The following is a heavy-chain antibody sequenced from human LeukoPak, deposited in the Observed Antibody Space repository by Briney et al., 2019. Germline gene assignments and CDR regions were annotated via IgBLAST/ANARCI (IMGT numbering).Heavy chain of an antibody. CDR2: IYYSGNT. V-gene: IGHV4-39*01. J-gene: IGHJ4*02. CDR3: ARQHYDYVWGSYRDLYYFDY. D-gene: IGHD3-16*02. Sequence: SETLSLTCTVSGGSISSSSYYWGWIRQPPGKGLEWIGSIYYSGNTYYNPPLKSRVTISVDTSKNLFSLKLSSVTAADTAVYYCARQHYDYVWGSYRDLYYFDYWGQGTLVTVSS. CDR1: GGSISSSSYY.